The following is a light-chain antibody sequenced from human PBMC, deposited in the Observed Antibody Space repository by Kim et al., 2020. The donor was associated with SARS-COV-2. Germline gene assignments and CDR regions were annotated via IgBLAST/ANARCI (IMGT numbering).Light chain of an antibody. Sequence: GQSIASSCAGTSSDVGGYNYVSWYQQRPGKAPKLMIYDVSNRPSGVSNRFSGSKSGNTASLTISGLQAEDEGDYYCSSYTSSRTRVFGGGTQLTVL. CDR3: SSYTSSRTRV. CDR2: DVS. J-gene: IGLJ2*01. CDR1: SSDVGGYNY. V-gene: IGLV2-14*03.